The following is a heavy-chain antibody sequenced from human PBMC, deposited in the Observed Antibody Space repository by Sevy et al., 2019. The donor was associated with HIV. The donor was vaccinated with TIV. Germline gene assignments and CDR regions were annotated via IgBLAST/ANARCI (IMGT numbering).Heavy chain of an antibody. CDR1: GDSVSSNSAA. CDR3: ARGGAAAGTSLNFDY. Sequence: KQSQTLSLTCAISGDSVSSNSAAWNWIRQSPSRGLEWLGRTYYRSKWSNDYAVSVKSRITINPDTSKNQFSLQLNSVTPEDTAVYYCARGGAAAGTSLNFDYWGQGTLVTVSS. D-gene: IGHD6-13*01. CDR2: TYYRSKWSN. J-gene: IGHJ4*02. V-gene: IGHV6-1*01.